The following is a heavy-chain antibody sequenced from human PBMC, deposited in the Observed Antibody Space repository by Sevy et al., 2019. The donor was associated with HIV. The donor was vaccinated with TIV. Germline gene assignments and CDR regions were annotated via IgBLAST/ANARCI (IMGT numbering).Heavy chain of an antibody. CDR3: TTDWGTLTTWLRAFAL. J-gene: IGHJ3*01. D-gene: IGHD4-4*01. CDR2: IKNENEGGTT. CDR1: GFPFSDAW. V-gene: IGHV3-15*01. Sequence: GGSLRLSCAASGFPFSDAWMNWVRQVPGKGLEWVGLIKNENEGGTTDYAAPVKGRSIISRDDSKNTLYLQMSSLQTEDTAIYYCTTDWGTLTTWLRAFALWGQGTMVTDSS.